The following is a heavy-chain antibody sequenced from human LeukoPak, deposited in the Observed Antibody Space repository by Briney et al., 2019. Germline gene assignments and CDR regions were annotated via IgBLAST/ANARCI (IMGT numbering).Heavy chain of an antibody. CDR2: INPNSGGT. CDR1: GYTFTGYY. V-gene: IGHV1-2*02. J-gene: IGHJ5*02. Sequence: ASVKVCCKASGYTFTGYYMHWVRQAPGQGLEWMGWINPNSGGTNYAQKFQGRVTMTRDTSISTAYMELSRLRSDDTAVYYCARAGYYDSSGYYYSPHNWFDPWGQGTLVTVSS. CDR3: ARAGYYDSSGYYYSPHNWFDP. D-gene: IGHD3-22*01.